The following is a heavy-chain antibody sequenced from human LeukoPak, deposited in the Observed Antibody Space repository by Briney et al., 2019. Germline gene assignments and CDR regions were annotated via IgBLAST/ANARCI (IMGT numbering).Heavy chain of an antibody. CDR1: GYTFTSYW. Sequence: GESLKISCQGYGYTFTSYWIAWVRQMPGKGLEWVGIIYPGDSDARYSPSFQGQVTISVDKSISTAYLQWSSLKASDTAMYYCARHDGYSTSLNAFDIWGQGTMLTVSS. D-gene: IGHD2-21*02. CDR2: IYPGDSDA. CDR3: ARHDGYSTSLNAFDI. V-gene: IGHV5-51*01. J-gene: IGHJ3*02.